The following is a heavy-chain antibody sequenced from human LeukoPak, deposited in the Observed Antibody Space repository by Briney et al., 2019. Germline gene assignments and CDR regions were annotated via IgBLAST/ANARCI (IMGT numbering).Heavy chain of an antibody. D-gene: IGHD3-10*01. Sequence: PGGSLRLSCAASGFTFSSYAMSWVRQAPGKGLEWVSAISGSGGSTYYADSVKGRFTISRDNSKNTLYLQMTSLRAEDTAVYYCAKDSVVRGVITATLFDYWGQGTLVTVSS. V-gene: IGHV3-23*01. CDR3: AKDSVVRGVITATLFDY. CDR1: GFTFSSYA. J-gene: IGHJ4*02. CDR2: ISGSGGST.